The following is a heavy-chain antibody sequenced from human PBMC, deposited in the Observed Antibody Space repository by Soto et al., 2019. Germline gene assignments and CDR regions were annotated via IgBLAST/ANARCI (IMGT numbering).Heavy chain of an antibody. Sequence: PSETLSLTCTVSGASISGYHWGWIRQPPGKGLEWIGYIYYTGSTNYNPSLKSRVTMSVDTPKNQFSLKLNSVTAADTAVYYCARGFAIGWYTYYFDYWGQGPLVTVS. CDR1: GASISGYH. V-gene: IGHV4-59*08. D-gene: IGHD6-19*01. CDR3: ARGFAIGWYTYYFDY. J-gene: IGHJ4*02. CDR2: IYYTGST.